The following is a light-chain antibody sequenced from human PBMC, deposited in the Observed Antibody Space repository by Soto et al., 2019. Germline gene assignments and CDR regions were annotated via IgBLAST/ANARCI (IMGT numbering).Light chain of an antibody. V-gene: IGKV3-20*01. Sequence: EIVLTQSPDTLSLSPGERATLSCRASQTVSSTYLAWYHQRPGQAPGLLIYGTSSRATGIPDRFSGSGSGTDFTLTISRLEPEDFAVYYCQQYGSSPWTFGQGTKVEIK. J-gene: IGKJ1*01. CDR3: QQYGSSPWT. CDR2: GTS. CDR1: QTVSSTY.